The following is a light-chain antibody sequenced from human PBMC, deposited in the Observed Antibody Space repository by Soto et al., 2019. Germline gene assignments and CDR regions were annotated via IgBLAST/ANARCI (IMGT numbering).Light chain of an antibody. CDR2: AAS. CDR3: QQSSNSPTYT. Sequence: DIQMTQSPSSLSASVGDRVTITCRASQSIAYYVNWFQQKPGKAPKLLIYAASSLQSGVPSRFSGSGSGTDFTLTMSSLQPEDFATYYCQQSSNSPTYTFGQGTKLYVK. CDR1: QSIAYY. V-gene: IGKV1-39*01. J-gene: IGKJ2*01.